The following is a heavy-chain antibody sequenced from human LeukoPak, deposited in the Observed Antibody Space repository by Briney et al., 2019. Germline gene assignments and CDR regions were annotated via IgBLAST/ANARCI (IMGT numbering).Heavy chain of an antibody. V-gene: IGHV4-39*01. J-gene: IGHJ4*02. Sequence: SETLSLTCAVSGGSISSNSYYWGWIRQPPGKGLEWIGSIYYSGSTYYNPSLKSRVTISVDTSKNQFSLKLSSVTAADTAVYYCARSYYYGSGSYFLGYWGQGTLVTVSS. CDR1: GGSISSNSYY. CDR3: ARSYYYGSGSYFLGY. CDR2: IYYSGST. D-gene: IGHD3-10*01.